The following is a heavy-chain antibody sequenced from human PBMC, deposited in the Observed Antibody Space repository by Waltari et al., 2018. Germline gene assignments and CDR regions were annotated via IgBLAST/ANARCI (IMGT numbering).Heavy chain of an antibody. V-gene: IGHV3-30*04. CDR2: ISYDGSNK. Sequence: QVQLVESGGGVVQPGRSLRLSCAASGFTFSSYAMHWVRRDPGKGLEWVAVISYDGSNKYYADSVKGRFTISRDNSKNTLYLQMNSLRAEDTAVYYCARVCIAVAGRGAFDYWGQGTLVTVSS. J-gene: IGHJ4*02. D-gene: IGHD6-19*01. CDR3: ARVCIAVAGRGAFDY. CDR1: GFTFSSYA.